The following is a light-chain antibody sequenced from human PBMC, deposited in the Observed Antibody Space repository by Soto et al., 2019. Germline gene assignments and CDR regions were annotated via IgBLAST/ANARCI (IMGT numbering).Light chain of an antibody. J-gene: IGLJ3*02. Sequence: QLVLTQSPSASASLGASVKLTCTLSSGHSSYAIAWHQQQPEEGPRYLMKLNSDGSHSKGDGIPDRFSGSSSGAERSLTISSLQSEDEADYYCQTWGTGIRGVFGGGTKLTVL. V-gene: IGLV4-69*01. CDR1: SGHSSYA. CDR2: LNSDGSH. CDR3: QTWGTGIRGV.